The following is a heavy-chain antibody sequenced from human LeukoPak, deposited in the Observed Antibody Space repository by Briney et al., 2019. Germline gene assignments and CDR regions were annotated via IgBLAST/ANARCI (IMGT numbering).Heavy chain of an antibody. V-gene: IGHV4-34*01. J-gene: IGHJ3*02. CDR2: INHSGST. Sequence: KPSETLSLTCAVYGGSFSGYYWSWIRQPPGKGLEWIGEINHSGSTNYNPSLKSRVTISVDTSKNQFSLKLSSVTAADTAVYYCASLYKWWAAFDIWGQGTMVTVSS. CDR1: GGSFSGYY. D-gene: IGHD1-20*01. CDR3: ASLYKWWAAFDI.